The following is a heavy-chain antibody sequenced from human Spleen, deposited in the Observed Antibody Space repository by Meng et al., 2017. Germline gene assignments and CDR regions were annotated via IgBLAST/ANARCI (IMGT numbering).Heavy chain of an antibody. CDR1: GGSISIGGYY. V-gene: IGHV4-31*02. CDR2: IYYSGST. CDR3: AREGRYSRLNWFDP. D-gene: IGHD6-13*01. J-gene: IGHJ5*02. Sequence: QVQEAGPGPVKPSQTPSLNCTCPGGSISIGGYYWSWIRQHPGKGLEWIGYIYYSGSTYYNPHLKSRVTITVDTSKNHFALKLSSVTAADTAVYYCAREGRYSRLNWFDPWGQGTLVTVSS.